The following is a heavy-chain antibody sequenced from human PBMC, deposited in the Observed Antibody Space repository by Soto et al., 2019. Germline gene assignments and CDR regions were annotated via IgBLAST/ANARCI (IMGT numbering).Heavy chain of an antibody. D-gene: IGHD4-17*01. Sequence: EVQLLESGGGLIQPGGSLRLSCTASGFTFINYAMNWVRQAPGKGLEWVSGTSGGGDVAFYADSVKGRFAISRDNSKNTLYLQMNSLRAEDTALYYCVKKSIGTVTNPVYWSFDLCGRGTLGTVSS. CDR3: VKKSIGTVTNPVYWSFDL. CDR2: TSGGGDVA. V-gene: IGHV3-23*01. J-gene: IGHJ2*01. CDR1: GFTFINYA.